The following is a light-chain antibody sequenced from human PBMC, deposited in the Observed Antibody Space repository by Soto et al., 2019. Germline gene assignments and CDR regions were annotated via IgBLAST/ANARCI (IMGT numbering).Light chain of an antibody. J-gene: IGLJ1*01. CDR3: QVWDSSSDHYV. Sequence: SYELTQPPSVSVAPGQTARITCGGNNIGSESVHWYQQKPGQAPVLVVCDDADRPSGIPERFSGSNSGNTATLTISRVEAGDEADYYCQVWDSSSDHYVFGTRTKLTVL. CDR2: DDA. CDR1: NIGSES. V-gene: IGLV3-21*02.